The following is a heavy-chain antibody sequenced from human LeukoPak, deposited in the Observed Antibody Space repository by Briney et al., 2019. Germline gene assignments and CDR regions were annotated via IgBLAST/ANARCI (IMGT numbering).Heavy chain of an antibody. CDR2: ISSSSSTI. D-gene: IGHD2-21*02. J-gene: IGHJ5*02. CDR3: AREVVTATLRFDP. V-gene: IGHV3-48*04. CDR1: GFTFSSYS. Sequence: GGSLRLSCAASGFTFSSYSMNWVRQAPGKGLEWVSYISSSSSTIYYADSVKGRFTISRDNAKNSLYLQMNSLRAEDTAVYYCAREVVTATLRFDPWGQGTLVTVSS.